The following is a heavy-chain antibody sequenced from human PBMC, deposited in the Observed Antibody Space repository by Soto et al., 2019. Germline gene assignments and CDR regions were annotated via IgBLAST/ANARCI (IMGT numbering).Heavy chain of an antibody. V-gene: IGHV1-69*12. D-gene: IGHD3-16*01. CDR1: GGTFSSYA. CDR2: IIPIFATA. J-gene: IGHJ6*02. CDR3: SQCLLGVNYYSGMDV. Sequence: QVQLVQSGAEVKKPGSSVKVSCKASGGTFSSYAINWVRQAPGQGLEWMGGIIPIFATADYAQKFQVRVTITADESTSTAYMEMSSLRSGDTAVYYCSQCLLGVNYYSGMDVWGQGTTVTVSS.